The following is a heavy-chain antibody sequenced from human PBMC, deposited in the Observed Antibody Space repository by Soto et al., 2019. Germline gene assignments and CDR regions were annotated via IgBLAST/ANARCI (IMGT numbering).Heavy chain of an antibody. CDR3: ARDIGLAVADYYYYYGMDV. V-gene: IGHV3-7*01. CDR2: IKQDGSEK. CDR1: GFTFSSYW. Sequence: GGSLRLSCAGSGFTFSSYWMSWVRQAPGKGLEWVANIKQDGSEKYYVDSVKGRFTISRDNAKNSLYLQMNSLRAEDTAVYYCARDIGLAVADYYYYYGMDVWGQGTTVTVSS. D-gene: IGHD6-19*01. J-gene: IGHJ6*02.